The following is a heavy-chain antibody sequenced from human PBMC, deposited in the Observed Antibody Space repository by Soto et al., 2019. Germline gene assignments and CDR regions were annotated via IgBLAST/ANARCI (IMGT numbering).Heavy chain of an antibody. D-gene: IGHD3-10*01. CDR2: IFSDAER. J-gene: IGHJ6*02. V-gene: IGHV2-26*01. CDR1: GFSLTTGRMG. CDR3: VRMNAESYSSYYAMDV. Sequence: QVTLRESGPVLVKPTETLTLTCNVSGFSLTTGRMGVSWIRQPPGKALEWLAYIFSDAERSYSRSLQGRLTVSKVGSGSHVVLTMTNMDPVDTGTYFCVRMNAESYSSYYAMDVWGQGTTVTVSS.